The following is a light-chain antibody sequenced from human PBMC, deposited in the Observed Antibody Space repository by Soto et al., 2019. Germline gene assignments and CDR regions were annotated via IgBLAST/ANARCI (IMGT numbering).Light chain of an antibody. V-gene: IGKV1-6*01. Sequence: AIQMTQSPSSLSASVGERVTISCRASQDIRNDLGWYQQKPGKTPKLLIFAASSLHSGVPARFSGSGSGTDFTLTISSLQPEDFANYYCLQDFNYPWTFGQGTKVEIE. J-gene: IGKJ1*01. CDR3: LQDFNYPWT. CDR2: AAS. CDR1: QDIRND.